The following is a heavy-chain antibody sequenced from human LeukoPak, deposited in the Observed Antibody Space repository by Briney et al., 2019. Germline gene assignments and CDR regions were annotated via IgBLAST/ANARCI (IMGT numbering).Heavy chain of an antibody. J-gene: IGHJ4*02. CDR3: ATGIAIFGRA. Sequence: GGSLRLSCAASGFDFSSYGMHWVRQAPGKGLEWVAVISYDGSNKYYADSVKGRFTISRDNSKNTLYLQMNSLRAEDTAVYYCATGIAIFGRAWGQGTLVTVSS. V-gene: IGHV3-30*03. D-gene: IGHD3-3*01. CDR1: GFDFSSYG. CDR2: ISYDGSNK.